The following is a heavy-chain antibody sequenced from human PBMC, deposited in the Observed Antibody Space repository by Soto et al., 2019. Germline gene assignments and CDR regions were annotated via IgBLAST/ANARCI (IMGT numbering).Heavy chain of an antibody. CDR3: ARQSYERSAYFDY. V-gene: IGHV4-39*01. CDR1: GDSISSTTYY. Sequence: SETLCLTCTVSGDSISSTTYYWGWVRQPPGKGLEWIGSIYYGGSAYYNPSLNSRVTISVDSSRIHFSLELISVTAADTAVYYCARQSYERSAYFDYCALGTLVT. D-gene: IGHD3-22*01. J-gene: IGHJ4*02. CDR2: IYYGGSA.